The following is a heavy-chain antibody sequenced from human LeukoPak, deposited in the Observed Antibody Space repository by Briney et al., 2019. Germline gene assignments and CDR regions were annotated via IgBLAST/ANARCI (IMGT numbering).Heavy chain of an antibody. Sequence: GASVKVSCKASGGTFSSYAFTWVRQAPGQGLEWMGIINPSGGSTTYAQKFQGRVTMTRDMSTRTLYMELSSLRSEDTAVYYCAIVVPAAMYLDYWGQGTLVTVSS. J-gene: IGHJ4*02. CDR3: AIVVPAAMYLDY. CDR1: GGTFSSYA. D-gene: IGHD2-2*01. V-gene: IGHV1-46*01. CDR2: INPSGGST.